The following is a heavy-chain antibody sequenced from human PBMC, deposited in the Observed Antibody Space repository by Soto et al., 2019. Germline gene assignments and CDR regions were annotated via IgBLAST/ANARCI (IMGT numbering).Heavy chain of an antibody. CDR1: GGSISIYY. CDR3: ARYGDYLSFDY. CDR2: IYYSGST. Sequence: SDTLSLTCTVSGGSISIYYWSWIRQPPGKGLEWIGYIYYSGSTNYNPSLKSRVTISVDTSKNQFSLKLSSVTAADTAVYYCARYGDYLSFDYWGQGTLVTVSS. V-gene: IGHV4-59*01. J-gene: IGHJ4*02. D-gene: IGHD4-17*01.